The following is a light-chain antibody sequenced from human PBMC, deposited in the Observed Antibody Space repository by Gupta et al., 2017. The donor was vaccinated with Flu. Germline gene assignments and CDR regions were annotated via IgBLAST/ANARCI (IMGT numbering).Light chain of an antibody. CDR3: SAWDDSLNGYV. CDR1: SSNIGSNT. Sequence: QSVLTQPPSAPGTPGQRVTISCAGSSSNIGSNTVNWYQQVPGTAPKLLIYTNNQWPSGVPDRFSGSKSGTSASLAISGLQSEDEADYYCSAWDDSLNGYVFGTGTKVTVL. CDR2: TNN. V-gene: IGLV1-44*01. J-gene: IGLJ1*01.